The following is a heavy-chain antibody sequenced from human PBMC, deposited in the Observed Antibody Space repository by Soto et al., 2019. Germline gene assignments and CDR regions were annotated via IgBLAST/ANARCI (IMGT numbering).Heavy chain of an antibody. CDR3: ARSYFYGSGSFGTGMDV. CDR2: IIPIFGTA. Sequence: QVQLVQSGAEVKKPGSSVKVSCKASGGTFSSYAISWVRQAPGQGLEWMGGIIPIFGTANYAQKFQGRVTITADESTSTAYMELSSLRSEDTAVYYCARSYFYGSGSFGTGMDVWGHGTTVTLSS. V-gene: IGHV1-69*01. D-gene: IGHD3-10*01. J-gene: IGHJ6*02. CDR1: GGTFSSYA.